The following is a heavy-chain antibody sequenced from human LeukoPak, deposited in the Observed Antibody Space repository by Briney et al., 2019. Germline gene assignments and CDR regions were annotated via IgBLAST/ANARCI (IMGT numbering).Heavy chain of an antibody. D-gene: IGHD3-22*01. V-gene: IGHV1-69*05. CDR3: AREAPNYYDSSGYYPFDY. Sequence: SVKVSCKASGYTFTSYGISWVRQAPGQGLEWMGRIIPIFGTANYAQKFQGRVTITTDESTSTAYMELSSLRSEDTAVYYCAREAPNYYDSSGYYPFDYWGQGTLVTVSS. CDR1: GYTFTSYG. CDR2: IIPIFGTA. J-gene: IGHJ4*02.